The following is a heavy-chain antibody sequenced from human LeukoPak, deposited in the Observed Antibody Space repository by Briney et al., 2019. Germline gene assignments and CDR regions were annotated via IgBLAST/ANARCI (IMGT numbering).Heavy chain of an antibody. D-gene: IGHD2-8*01. J-gene: IGHJ5*02. CDR3: AKDWETDPFCTNGVCYTNWFDP. CDR2: ISYDGSNK. CDR1: GFIFSSYG. Sequence: GGSLRLSCAASGFIFSSYGLHWVRQAPGKGLEWVAVISYDGSNKYYADSVKGRFTISRDNSKNTLYLQMNSLRAEDTAVYYCAKDWETDPFCTNGVCYTNWFDPWGQGTLVTVSS. V-gene: IGHV3-30*18.